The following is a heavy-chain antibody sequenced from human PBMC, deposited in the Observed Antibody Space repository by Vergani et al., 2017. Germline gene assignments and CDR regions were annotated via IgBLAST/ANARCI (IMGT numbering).Heavy chain of an antibody. Sequence: EVDLVESGGGLAQPGGSLRLSCEDSGITFWKFGMHWVRQGPGKGLEWVSGISWNSGAVDYADSVRGRFTISRDNAKNSLFLEMNSLRFEDTAVYYCARGYCTNSICRGKVDSWGQGTLVTVSS. CDR3: ARGYCTNSICRGKVDS. CDR2: ISWNSGAV. V-gene: IGHV3-9*01. D-gene: IGHD2-8*01. J-gene: IGHJ4*02. CDR1: GITFWKFG.